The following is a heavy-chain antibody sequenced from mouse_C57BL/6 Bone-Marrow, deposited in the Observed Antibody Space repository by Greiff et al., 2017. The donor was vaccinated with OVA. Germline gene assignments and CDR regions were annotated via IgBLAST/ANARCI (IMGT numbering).Heavy chain of an antibody. V-gene: IGHV1-76*01. CDR3: ARWAMDY. CDR2: IYPGSGNT. Sequence: VKLQQSGAELVRPGASVKLSCKASGYTFTDYYINWVKQRPGQGLEWIARIYPGSGNTYYNEKFKGKATLTAEKSSSTAYMQLSSLTSEDSAVYFCARWAMDYWGQGTSVTVSS. CDR1: GYTFTDYY. J-gene: IGHJ4*01.